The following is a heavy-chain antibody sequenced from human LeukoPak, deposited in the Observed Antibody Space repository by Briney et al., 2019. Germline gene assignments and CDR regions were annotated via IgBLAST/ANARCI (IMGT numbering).Heavy chain of an antibody. D-gene: IGHD3-9*01. J-gene: IGHJ4*02. Sequence: GESLKISCKGSGYSFTSYWIGWVRQMPGKGLEWMGVIYPGDSDTRYSPSFQGQGTISADKSISTAYLQWNSLKASDTAIYYCTRSPDIDILTGYSRYYFDYWGQGTLVTVSS. CDR2: IYPGDSDT. V-gene: IGHV5-51*01. CDR1: GYSFTSYW. CDR3: TRSPDIDILTGYSRYYFDY.